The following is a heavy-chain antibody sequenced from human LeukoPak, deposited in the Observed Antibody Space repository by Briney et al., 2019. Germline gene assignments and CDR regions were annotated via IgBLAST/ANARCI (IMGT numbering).Heavy chain of an antibody. D-gene: IGHD2/OR15-2a*01. CDR1: GGSICSGGSY. V-gene: IGHV4-61*02. Sequence: QVQLQESGPGLVKPSQTLSLTCTVSGGSICSGGSYCSWIRQPSRKCLEWIGGIYPSRSTNYNPSLKSRFTISIDTSKNQFSLKLSSVTAADTAVYYCARQRIPRSFDYWGQGTLGTVSS. CDR3: ARQRIPRSFDY. J-gene: IGHJ4*02. CDR2: IYPSRST.